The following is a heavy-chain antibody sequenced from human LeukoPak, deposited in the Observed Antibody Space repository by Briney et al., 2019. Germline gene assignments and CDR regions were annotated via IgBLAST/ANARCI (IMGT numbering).Heavy chain of an antibody. J-gene: IGHJ5*02. V-gene: IGHV3-7*01. CDR3: ARDVATISNWFDP. Sequence: PGGSLRLSCAAPGFTFRTYGMHWVRQAPGKGLEWVANINQDGSEKYYVDSVKGRFTISRDNAKNSLYLQMNSLRAEDTAVYYCARDVATISNWFDPWGQGTLVTVSS. CDR2: INQDGSEK. D-gene: IGHD5-24*01. CDR1: GFTFRTYG.